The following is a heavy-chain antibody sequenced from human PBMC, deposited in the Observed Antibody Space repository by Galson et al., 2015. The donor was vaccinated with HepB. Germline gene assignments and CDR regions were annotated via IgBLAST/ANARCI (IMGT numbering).Heavy chain of an antibody. CDR3: ARGGAGSRDAFEI. V-gene: IGHV3-11*01. D-gene: IGHD2-15*01. CDR1: GSTFSDYY. Sequence: SLRLSCAVSGSTFSDYYMSWIRQAPGRGLEWVSYISFTANTINYADSVEGRFTISRDNAKNSLYLQMSSLRVEDTAVYYCARGGAGSRDAFEIWGQGTMVTVSS. CDR2: ISFTANTI. J-gene: IGHJ3*02.